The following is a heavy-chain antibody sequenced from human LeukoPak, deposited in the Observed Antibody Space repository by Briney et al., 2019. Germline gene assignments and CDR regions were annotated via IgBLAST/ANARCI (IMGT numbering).Heavy chain of an antibody. Sequence: SETLSLTCAVYGGSFSGYYWSWIRQPPGKGLEWIGEINHSGSTNYNPSLKSRVTISVDKSKNQFSLKLSSVTAADTAVYYCAKTYYDILTGYGGPYYMDVWGKGTTVTVSS. CDR2: INHSGST. J-gene: IGHJ6*03. D-gene: IGHD3-9*01. CDR1: GGSFSGYY. CDR3: AKTYYDILTGYGGPYYMDV. V-gene: IGHV4-34*01.